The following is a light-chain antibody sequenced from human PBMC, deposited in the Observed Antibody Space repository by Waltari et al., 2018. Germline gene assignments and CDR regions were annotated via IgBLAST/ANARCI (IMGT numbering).Light chain of an antibody. J-gene: IGKJ4*01. CDR2: GAS. CDR1: QSVSNN. V-gene: IGKV3-15*01. Sequence: EILMTQSPATLSVSPGERATLSCRASQSVSNNLAWYQQKPGQAPRLLIYGASTRATGIPARFSGSGSGTDFTLTISSLQSEDVAVYYCQQYENWPPLTFGGGTKVEIK. CDR3: QQYENWPPLT.